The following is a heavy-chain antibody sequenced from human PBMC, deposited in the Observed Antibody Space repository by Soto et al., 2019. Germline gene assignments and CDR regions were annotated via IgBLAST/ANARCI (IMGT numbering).Heavy chain of an antibody. CDR2: IYSDGTT. CDR1: GFTVSSNY. J-gene: IGHJ4*02. V-gene: IGHV3-53*01. Sequence: LRLSCAASGFTVSSNYMNWVRQAPGKGLEWLSIIYSDGTTNYADSVKGRFSISRDNFKNILYLQMNNLRAEDTAVYYCAILSNWGQGTLVTVSS. CDR3: AILSN. D-gene: IGHD6-6*01.